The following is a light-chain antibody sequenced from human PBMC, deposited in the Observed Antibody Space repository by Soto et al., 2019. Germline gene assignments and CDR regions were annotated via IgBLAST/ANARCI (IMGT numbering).Light chain of an antibody. CDR2: EAS. J-gene: IGLJ2*01. Sequence: QSALTQPASVSGSPGQSITISCTGTSDDIGAYDRVSWFQQYPGKTPKLIIYEASKRPAGVSSRFTGSKSGNTASLRISGLQAMDEADYYCCSYAGDSAFLFGGGTKLTVL. CDR1: SDDIGAYDR. V-gene: IGLV2-23*02. CDR3: CSYAGDSAFL.